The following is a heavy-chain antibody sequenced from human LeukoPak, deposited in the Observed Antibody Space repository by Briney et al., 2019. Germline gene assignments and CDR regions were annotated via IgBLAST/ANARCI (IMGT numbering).Heavy chain of an antibody. CDR1: GDSFSSNSAA. CDR2: AYYRSKWYY. Sequence: SQTLSLTCAISGDSFSSNSAAWNWLRQSPSRGLEWLGRAYYRSKWYYDYAVSVKSRITINPDTSKNQFSLQLNSVTPEDTAVYYCARFYYDTSGHGAFDIWGQGTMVTVSS. CDR3: ARFYYDTSGHGAFDI. D-gene: IGHD3-22*01. V-gene: IGHV6-1*01. J-gene: IGHJ3*02.